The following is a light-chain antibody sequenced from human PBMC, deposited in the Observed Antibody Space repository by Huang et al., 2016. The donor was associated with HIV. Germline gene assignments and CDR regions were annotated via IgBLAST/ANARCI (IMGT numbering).Light chain of an antibody. CDR3: QQYNNWPGFT. Sequence: DIVMTQSPATLSLSPGERAILFCRASQSVSSNLAWYHQKPGQAPRLLIDGASSRATGVPPRFRGSGSGTEFALTISSLQSEDFAVYYCQQYNNWPGFTFGPGTKVDIK. CDR1: QSVSSN. CDR2: GAS. J-gene: IGKJ3*01. V-gene: IGKV3-15*01.